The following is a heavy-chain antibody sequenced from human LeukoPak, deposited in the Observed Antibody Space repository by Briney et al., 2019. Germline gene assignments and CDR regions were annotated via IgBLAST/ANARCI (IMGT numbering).Heavy chain of an antibody. Sequence: GGSLRLSCAASGFTFDAYGLSWVRQAPGKGLEWVSGINWNDGSTDYADSVKGRFTISRDKAKNSLYLQMNSLRAEDTALYYCARVPETTQLFDYWGQGTLVTVSS. CDR1: GFTFDAYG. V-gene: IGHV3-20*04. D-gene: IGHD1-14*01. J-gene: IGHJ4*02. CDR3: ARVPETTQLFDY. CDR2: INWNDGST.